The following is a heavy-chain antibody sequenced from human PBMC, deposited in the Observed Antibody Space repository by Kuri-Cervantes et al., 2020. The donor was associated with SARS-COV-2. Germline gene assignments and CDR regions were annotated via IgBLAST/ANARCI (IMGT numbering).Heavy chain of an antibody. J-gene: IGHJ6*02. CDR3: ARDRYDFWSGLGYYYYGMDV. Sequence: GGSLRLSCAASGFTFSDHYMDWVRQAPGKGLEWVGRTRNKANSYTTEYAASVKGRFTISRDDSKNSLYLQMNSLKTEDTAVYYCARDRYDFWSGLGYYYYGMDVWGQGTTVTVSS. D-gene: IGHD3-3*01. V-gene: IGHV3-72*01. CDR1: GFTFSDHY. CDR2: TRNKANSYTT.